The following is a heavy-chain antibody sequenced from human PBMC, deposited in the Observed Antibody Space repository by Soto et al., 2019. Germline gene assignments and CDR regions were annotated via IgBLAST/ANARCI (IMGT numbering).Heavy chain of an antibody. V-gene: IGHV1-2*04. Sequence: QVQLVQSGAEVKKPGASVKISCKASGYSFSAYYVHWGRQAPGQGIEWMGRINPKTGETKFAQRFKRWYTLTRDTSINTGSMVLPSDDTAVYFCARGRANVAPNWFDPWGQGTLVIVSS. CDR1: GYSFSAYY. J-gene: IGHJ5*02. CDR2: INPKTGET. CDR3: ARGRANVAPNWFDP. D-gene: IGHD5-12*01.